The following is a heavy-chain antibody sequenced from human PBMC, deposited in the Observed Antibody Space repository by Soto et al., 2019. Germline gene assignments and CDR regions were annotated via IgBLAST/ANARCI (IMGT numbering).Heavy chain of an antibody. D-gene: IGHD4-17*01. CDR3: ARAATVVTDFDY. CDR1: GYTFTNFG. CDR2: ISSYNGNT. V-gene: IGHV1-18*01. Sequence: ASVKVSCKASGYTFTNFGISWVRQAPGQGLEWMGWISSYNGNTKYAQKLQGRVTMTTDTSTSTAYMELRSLRSDDTAVYYCARAATVVTDFDYWGQGTLVTVSS. J-gene: IGHJ4*02.